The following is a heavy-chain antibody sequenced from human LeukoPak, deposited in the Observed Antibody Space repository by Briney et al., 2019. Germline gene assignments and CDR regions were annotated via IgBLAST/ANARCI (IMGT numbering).Heavy chain of an antibody. CDR1: GVSISSYY. V-gene: IGHV4-4*07. CDR3: ACLSSNGRRAFDI. CDR2: IYSSGNT. Sequence: PSETLSLTCTVSGVSISSYYWTWIRQPAGKGLEWIGRIYSSGNTNYNPSLESRVTMSIDTSKNQFSLKLTFVAAADTAVYYCACLSSNGRRAFDIWGQGTMVTVSS. J-gene: IGHJ3*02. D-gene: IGHD2-8*01.